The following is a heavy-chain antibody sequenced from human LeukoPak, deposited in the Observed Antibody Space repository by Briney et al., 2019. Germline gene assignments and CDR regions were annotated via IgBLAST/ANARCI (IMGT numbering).Heavy chain of an antibody. D-gene: IGHD1-7*01. J-gene: IGHJ5*02. CDR3: ARTKETAGLELVS. CDR2: VYYDGTT. CDR1: GGSFTGTDYF. Sequence: SETLSLTCTVSGGSFTGTDYFWGWIRQPPGKGLEWIGNVYYDGTTYYSPSLRSRVSISLDTSQNQFSLKLTSVTAADTAVYYCARTKETAGLELVSWGQGTLVTVSS. V-gene: IGHV4-39*07.